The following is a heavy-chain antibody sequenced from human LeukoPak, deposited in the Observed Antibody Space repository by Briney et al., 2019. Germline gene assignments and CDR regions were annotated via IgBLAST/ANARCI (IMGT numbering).Heavy chain of an antibody. J-gene: IGHJ4*02. V-gene: IGHV4-34*01. CDR3: ARGVLRLDY. Sequence: PSETLSLTCAVYGGSFSGYYWSWIRQPPGKGLEWIGEINHSGSTNYNPSLKSRVTISVDTSKNQFSLKLSSVTAADTAVYYRARGVLRLDYWGQGTPVTVSS. CDR1: GGSFSGYY. D-gene: IGHD3-3*01. CDR2: INHSGST.